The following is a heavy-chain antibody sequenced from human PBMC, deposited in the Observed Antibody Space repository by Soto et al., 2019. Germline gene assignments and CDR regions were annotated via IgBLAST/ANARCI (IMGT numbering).Heavy chain of an antibody. J-gene: IGHJ4*02. CDR1: ELTLTNAW. V-gene: IGHV3-15*01. Sequence: EVRLEESGGGLVKPGGSLRLSCVASELTLTNAWMSWVRQAPGKGLEWVGRIKSKTEGGTPDYDAPVKGRFTLSREESKNTLYLQMNGMMAEDTAVYYFANLMRGFSYSHYWGQGTLVTVSS. D-gene: IGHD5-18*01. CDR3: ANLMRGFSYSHY. CDR2: IKSKTEGGTP.